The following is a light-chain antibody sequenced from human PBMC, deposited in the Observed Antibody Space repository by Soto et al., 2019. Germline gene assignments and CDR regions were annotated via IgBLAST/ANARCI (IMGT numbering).Light chain of an antibody. CDR1: QDIGGR. Sequence: DIQTTQSPSSGSAYVGQRITITLTTSQDIGGRLAWFQQKPGKAPQYLIQAASILQSGVPSRFSGSGSGTEFILSINNLQTEDFAPYFCIQVYSFPRTFGIGTKVDIK. CDR2: AAS. J-gene: IGKJ1*01. V-gene: IGKV1-12*01. CDR3: IQVYSFPRT.